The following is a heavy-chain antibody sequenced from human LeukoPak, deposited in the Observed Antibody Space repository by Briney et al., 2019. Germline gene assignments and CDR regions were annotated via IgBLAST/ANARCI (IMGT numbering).Heavy chain of an antibody. J-gene: IGHJ4*02. CDR2: ISGRGDST. CDR1: GFTFNNYA. CDR3: AQGIRYFDGTLDC. Sequence: ASLRLSCAASGFTFNNYAMNWVRQAPGKGLEWVSGISGRGDSTYYADSVKGRFTISRDNSKNTLYLQMNSLRAEDTAVYYCAQGIRYFDGTLDCWGQGTLVTVSS. D-gene: IGHD3-9*01. V-gene: IGHV3-23*01.